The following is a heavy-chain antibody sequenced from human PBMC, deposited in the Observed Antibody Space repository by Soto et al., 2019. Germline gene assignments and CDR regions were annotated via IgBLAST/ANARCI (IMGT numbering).Heavy chain of an antibody. D-gene: IGHD6-19*01. V-gene: IGHV4-59*12. CDR3: DRAGGLGAVAVDY. J-gene: IGHJ4*02. CDR2: IYYSGST. CDR1: GGSISSYY. Sequence: SETLSLTCTVAGGSISSYYWSRIRQPPGKGLEWIGYIYYSGSTNYNPSLKSRVTISVDTSKNQFSLKLSSVTAADTAVYYCDRAGGLGAVAVDYWGQGTLVTVSS.